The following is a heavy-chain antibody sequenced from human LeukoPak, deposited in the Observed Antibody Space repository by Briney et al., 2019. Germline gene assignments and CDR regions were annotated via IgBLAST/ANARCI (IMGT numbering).Heavy chain of an antibody. Sequence: GESLKISCAASGFTFSSYWMHWVRQAPGKGPVWVSRITSDGSSTSYADSVKGRFTISRDNAKNTVYLQMNSLRAEDTAVYYCARGASYGDFDYWGQGTLVTVSS. J-gene: IGHJ4*02. CDR3: ARGASYGDFDY. CDR2: ITSDGSST. CDR1: GFTFSSYW. D-gene: IGHD4-17*01. V-gene: IGHV3-74*01.